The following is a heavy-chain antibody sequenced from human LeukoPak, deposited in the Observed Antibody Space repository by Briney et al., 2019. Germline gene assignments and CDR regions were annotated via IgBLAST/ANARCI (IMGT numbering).Heavy chain of an antibody. V-gene: IGHV4-39*07. CDR3: ARVRATAIGKRFDP. Sequence: PSETLSLTCTVSGGSISSNGYYWAWFRQPPGKGLEWIGSIYYSGGTYYNPSLKSRVTISVDTSKNQFSLKLSSVTAADTAVYYCARVRATAIGKRFDPWGQGTLVTVSS. CDR2: IYYSGGT. J-gene: IGHJ5*02. D-gene: IGHD5-18*01. CDR1: GGSISSNGYY.